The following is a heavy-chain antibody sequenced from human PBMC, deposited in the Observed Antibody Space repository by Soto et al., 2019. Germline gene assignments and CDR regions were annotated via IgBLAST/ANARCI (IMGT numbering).Heavy chain of an antibody. CDR3: ARVSGSYYYGMDV. Sequence: QVQLQESGPGLVKPSGTLSLTCAVSGGSISSSNCWSWVRQPPGKGLEWIGEIYHSGSTNFNPSLKSRVTISVDKSKNQFSLKLNSVTAAETAVYYCARVSGSYYYGMDVWGQGTTVTVSS. V-gene: IGHV4-4*02. J-gene: IGHJ6*02. CDR1: GGSISSSNC. CDR2: IYHSGST.